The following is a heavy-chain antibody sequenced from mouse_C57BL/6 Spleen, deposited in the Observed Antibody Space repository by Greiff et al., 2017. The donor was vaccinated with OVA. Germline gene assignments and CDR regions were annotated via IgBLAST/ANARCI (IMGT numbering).Heavy chain of an antibody. V-gene: IGHV1-18*01. CDR1: GYTFTDYN. J-gene: IGHJ1*03. D-gene: IGHD2-5*01. CDR3: ARNSNYGYWYFDV. CDR2: INPNNGGT. Sequence: VHVKQSGPELVKPGASVKIPCKASGYTFTDYNMDWVKQSHGKSLEWIGDINPNNGGTIYNQKFKGKATLTVDKSSSTAYMELRSLTSEDTAVYYCARNSNYGYWYFDVWGTGTTVTVSS.